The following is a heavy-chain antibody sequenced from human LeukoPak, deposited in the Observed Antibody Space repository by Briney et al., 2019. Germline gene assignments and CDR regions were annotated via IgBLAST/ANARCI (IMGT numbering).Heavy chain of an antibody. V-gene: IGHV3-7*01. CDR1: RFTFSTYW. CDR3: TREAAAGIDY. J-gene: IGHJ4*02. D-gene: IGHD6-13*01. CDR2: IKQDGSEK. Sequence: GGSLRLSCAASRFTFSTYWMSWVRQAPGKGLEWVANIKQDGSEKYYLDSVKGRFTISRDNAKNSLYLQMNSLRAEDTAVYFCTREAAAGIDYWGQGTLVTVSS.